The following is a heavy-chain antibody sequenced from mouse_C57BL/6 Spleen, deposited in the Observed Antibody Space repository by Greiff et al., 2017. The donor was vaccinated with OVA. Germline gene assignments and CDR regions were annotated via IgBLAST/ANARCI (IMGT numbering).Heavy chain of an antibody. CDR1: GYTFTSYW. Sequence: QVQLKQPWAELVKPGASVKLSCKASGYTFTSYWMHWVKQRPGRGLEWIGRIDPNSGGTKYNEKFKSKATLTVDKPSSTAYMQLSSLTSEDSAVYYCAREAVVGNYYAMDYWGQGTSVTVSS. J-gene: IGHJ4*01. D-gene: IGHD1-1*01. CDR3: AREAVVGNYYAMDY. CDR2: IDPNSGGT. V-gene: IGHV1-72*01.